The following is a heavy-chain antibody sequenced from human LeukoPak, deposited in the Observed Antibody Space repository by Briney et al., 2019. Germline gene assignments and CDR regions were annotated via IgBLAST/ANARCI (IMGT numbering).Heavy chain of an antibody. Sequence: PGGSLRLSCAASGFTFSSYGMHWVRQAPGKGLEWVAVISYDGSNKYYADSVKGRFTISRDNAKNSLYLQKNSLRAEDTAVYYCAREDGSGAVWYFDLWGRGTLVTVSS. V-gene: IGHV3-30*03. D-gene: IGHD2-15*01. CDR1: GFTFSSYG. CDR3: AREDGSGAVWYFDL. CDR2: ISYDGSNK. J-gene: IGHJ2*01.